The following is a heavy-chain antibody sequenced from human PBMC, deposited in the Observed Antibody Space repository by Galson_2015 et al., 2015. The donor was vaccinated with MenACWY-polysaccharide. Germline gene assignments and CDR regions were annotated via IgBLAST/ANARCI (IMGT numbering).Heavy chain of an antibody. CDR2: MNPNSGNT. V-gene: IGHV1-8*01. Sequence: SVKVSCKASGYTFTSYDINWVRQTTGQGLEWMGWMNPNSGNTGYAQKFQGRVTMTRNTSISTAYMELSSLRSEDTAVYYCARVSTGTTYYFDYWGQGTLVTVSS. CDR1: GYTFTSYD. CDR3: ARVSTGTTYYFDY. D-gene: IGHD1-1*01. J-gene: IGHJ4*02.